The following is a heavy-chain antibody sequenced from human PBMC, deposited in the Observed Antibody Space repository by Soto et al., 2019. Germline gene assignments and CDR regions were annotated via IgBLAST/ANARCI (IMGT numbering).Heavy chain of an antibody. V-gene: IGHV4-59*01. CDR2: MYYSGST. D-gene: IGHD2-15*01. CDR1: GGSISSYY. CDR3: ARGGCPSIAY. J-gene: IGHJ4*02. Sequence: QVQLQESGPGLVKPSETLSLTCTVSGGSISSYYWTWIRQPPGKGLEWIGYMYYSGSTNYNPSLKRRVTISVDTSKNQCSLKLSSVTAAATAVYHCARGGCPSIAYWGQGTLVTVSS.